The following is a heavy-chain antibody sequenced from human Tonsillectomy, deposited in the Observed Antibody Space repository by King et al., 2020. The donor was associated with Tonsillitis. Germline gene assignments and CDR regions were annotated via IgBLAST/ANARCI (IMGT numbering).Heavy chain of an antibody. CDR1: VFTFSSSS. V-gene: IGHV3-23*04. CDR2: FRGRGGST. J-gene: IGHJ5*02. CDR3: AKDRGTTINWFDP. Sequence: VQLVESGGGFVQPGGSLRLSCSASVFTFSSSSMSGVRQASGKGVVWVLPFRGRGGSTYYADSVKGRFTISRDNSKNTLYLQMNSLRAEDTAVYYCAKDRGTTINWFDPWGQGTLVTVSS. D-gene: IGHD1-1*01.